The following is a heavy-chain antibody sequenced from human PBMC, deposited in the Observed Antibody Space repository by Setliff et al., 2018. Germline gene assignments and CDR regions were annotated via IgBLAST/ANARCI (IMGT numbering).Heavy chain of an antibody. CDR2: IYYSGSA. Sequence: PSETLSLTCTVSGDSISPYYWSWIRQPPGKGLEWVGYIYYSGSANYNPSLKSRVTISVDTSKNQFSLKLSSVTAADTAVYYCARVYGGYFQWGHGTLVTVSS. CDR3: ARVYGGYFQ. J-gene: IGHJ1*01. D-gene: IGHD2-21*02. CDR1: GDSISPYY. V-gene: IGHV4-59*01.